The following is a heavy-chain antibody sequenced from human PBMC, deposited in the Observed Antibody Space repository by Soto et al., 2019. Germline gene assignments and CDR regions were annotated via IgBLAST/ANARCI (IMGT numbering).Heavy chain of an antibody. D-gene: IGHD3-3*01. CDR3: ARWSYLDY. Sequence: GGSLRLSCAASGFSFGSYALSWVRQAPGKGLEWVSTISGSDGKTFYADAVKGRFSISRDTSQNTLYLQMNSLRADDTAIYYCARWSYLDYWGQGTRVTVYS. CDR1: GFSFGSYA. CDR2: ISGSDGKT. V-gene: IGHV3-23*01. J-gene: IGHJ4*02.